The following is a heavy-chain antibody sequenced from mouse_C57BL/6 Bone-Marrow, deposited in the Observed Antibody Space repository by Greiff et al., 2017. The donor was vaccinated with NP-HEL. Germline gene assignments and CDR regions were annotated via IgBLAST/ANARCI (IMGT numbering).Heavy chain of an antibody. CDR1: GFNIKDDY. CDR3: TTTFYGYEGYFDY. V-gene: IGHV14-4*01. Sequence: VQLQQSGAELVRPGASVKLSCTASGFNIKDDYMHWVKQRPEQGLEWIGWIDPENGDTEYASKFQGKATITADTSSNTAYLQLSSLTSEDTAVYYCTTTFYGYEGYFDYWGQGTTLTVSS. J-gene: IGHJ2*01. CDR2: IDPENGDT. D-gene: IGHD2-9*01.